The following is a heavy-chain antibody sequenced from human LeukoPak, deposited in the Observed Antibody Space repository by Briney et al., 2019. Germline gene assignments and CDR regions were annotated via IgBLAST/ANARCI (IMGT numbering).Heavy chain of an antibody. D-gene: IGHD6-13*01. J-gene: IGHJ6*03. Sequence: SVKVSCKASGGTFSSYAISWVRQAPGRGLEWMGGIIPIFGTANYAQKFQGRVTITADESTSTAYMELSSLRSEDTAVYYCARWGGQQPGSDYYYYMDVWGKGTTVTVSS. CDR2: IIPIFGTA. CDR3: ARWGGQQPGSDYYYYMDV. V-gene: IGHV1-69*13. CDR1: GGTFSSYA.